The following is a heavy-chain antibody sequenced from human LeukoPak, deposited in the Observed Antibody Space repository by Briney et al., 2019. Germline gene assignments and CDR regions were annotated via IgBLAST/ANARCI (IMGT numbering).Heavy chain of an antibody. CDR1: GFTSSAYS. Sequence: GGSLRLSCAASGFTSSAYSMNWVRQAPGKGLEWVSSISSGTTYIYYADSVKGRFTISRDSAKNSLYLQMNSLRAEDTAVYYCARASDSGDYFSGMDVWGQGTTVTVSS. CDR3: ARASDSGDYFSGMDV. J-gene: IGHJ6*02. CDR2: ISSGTTYI. V-gene: IGHV3-21*01. D-gene: IGHD4-17*01.